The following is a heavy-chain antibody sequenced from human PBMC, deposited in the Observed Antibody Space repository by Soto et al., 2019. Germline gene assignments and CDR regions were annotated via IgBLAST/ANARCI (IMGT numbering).Heavy chain of an antibody. CDR1: GGSISSYY. D-gene: IGHD3-3*01. V-gene: IGHV4-59*01. J-gene: IGHJ5*02. CDR2: IYYSGST. Sequence: SETVSLTCTVSGGSISSYYWTWIRQPPGKGLEWIGYIYYSGSTNHNPSLKSRVTISVDTSKNQFSLKLSSVTAADTAVYYCARVNDFWTGYYSTNWFDPWGQGTLVTVSS. CDR3: ARVNDFWTGYYSTNWFDP.